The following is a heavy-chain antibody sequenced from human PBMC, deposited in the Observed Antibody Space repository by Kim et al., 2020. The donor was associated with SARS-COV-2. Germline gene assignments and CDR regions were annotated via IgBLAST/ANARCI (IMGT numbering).Heavy chain of an antibody. D-gene: IGHD7-27*01. Sequence: SETLSLTCAVYGGSFSGYYWSWIRQPPGKGLEWIGEINHSGSTNYNPSLKSRVTISVDTSKNQFSLKLGSVTAADTAVYYCARPAVGTYYYYYYYMDVWGKGTTVTVSS. CDR3: ARPAVGTYYYYYYYMDV. J-gene: IGHJ6*03. CDR2: INHSGST. CDR1: GGSFSGYY. V-gene: IGHV4-34*01.